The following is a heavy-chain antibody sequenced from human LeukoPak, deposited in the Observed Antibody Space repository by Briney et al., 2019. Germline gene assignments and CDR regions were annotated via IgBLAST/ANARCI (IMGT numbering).Heavy chain of an antibody. CDR3: SNNFDY. V-gene: IGHV3-33*06. J-gene: IGHJ4*02. CDR1: GFTFSSYG. Sequence: GGSLRLSCAASGFTFSSYGMHWVRQAPGKGLEWVAVVWSDGYNKYYADSVKGRFTISRDNSKNTLYLQMNSLRAEDTAVYYCSNNFDYWGQGTLVTVSS. CDR2: VWSDGYNK.